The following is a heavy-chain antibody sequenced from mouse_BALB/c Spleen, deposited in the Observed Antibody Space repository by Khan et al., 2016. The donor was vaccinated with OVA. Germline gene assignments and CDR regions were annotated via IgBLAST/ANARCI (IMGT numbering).Heavy chain of an antibody. CDR2: IRYTGNT. Sequence: EVQLKESGPGLVKPSQSLSLTCTVTGYSITTYYAWNWIRQFPGNKLEWMGYIRYTGNTKYNPSLKSQISITRDTSNNQFFLQLKSVTTEDTARYYGARVYGGDFDYWGQGTTLTVSS. CDR1: GYSITTYYA. D-gene: IGHD1-1*01. V-gene: IGHV3-2*02. J-gene: IGHJ2*01. CDR3: ARVYGGDFDY.